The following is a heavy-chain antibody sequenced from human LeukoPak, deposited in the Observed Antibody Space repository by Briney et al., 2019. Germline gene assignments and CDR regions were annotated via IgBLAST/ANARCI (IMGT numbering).Heavy chain of an antibody. CDR2: INPSGGST. CDR3: ARRLIRGYCSSTSCPGAFDI. Sequence: ASVKVSCKASGYTFTSYYMHWVRQAPGQGLEWMGIINPSGGSTSYAQKFQGRVTMTRDTSTSTVYMELSSLRSEDTAVYYCARRLIRGYCSSTSCPGAFDIWGQGTMVTVSS. J-gene: IGHJ3*02. D-gene: IGHD2-2*01. V-gene: IGHV1-46*01. CDR1: GYTFTSYY.